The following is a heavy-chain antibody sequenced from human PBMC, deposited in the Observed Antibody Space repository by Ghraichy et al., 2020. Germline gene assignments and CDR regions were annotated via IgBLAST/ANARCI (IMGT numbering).Heavy chain of an antibody. CDR2: INHSGST. D-gene: IGHD6-13*01. J-gene: IGHJ4*02. CDR1: GGSFSGYY. V-gene: IGHV4-34*01. CDR3: ARGPAAAGTGFDY. Sequence: SETLSLTCAVYGGSFSGYYRSWIRQPPGKGLEWIGEINHSGSTNYNPSLKSRVTISVDTSKNQFSLKLSSVTAADTAVYYCARGPAAAGTGFDYWGQGTLVTVSS.